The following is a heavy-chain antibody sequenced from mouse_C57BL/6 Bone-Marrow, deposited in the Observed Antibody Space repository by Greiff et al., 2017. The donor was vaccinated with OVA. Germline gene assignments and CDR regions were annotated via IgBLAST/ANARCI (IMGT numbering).Heavy chain of an antibody. V-gene: IGHV1-69*01. Sequence: QVQLQQPGAELVMPGASVKLSCKASGYTFTSYWMHWVKQRPGQGLEWIGEIDPSDSYTNYNQKFKGKSTLTVDKSSSTAYMQLSSLTSEDSAVYYCAREERYPYYCDYWGQGTTLTVSS. J-gene: IGHJ2*01. D-gene: IGHD2-14*01. CDR2: IDPSDSYT. CDR1: GYTFTSYW. CDR3: AREERYPYYCDY.